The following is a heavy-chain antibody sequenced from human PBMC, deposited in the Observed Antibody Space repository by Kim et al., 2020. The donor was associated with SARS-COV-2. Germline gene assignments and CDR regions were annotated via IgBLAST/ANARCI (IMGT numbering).Heavy chain of an antibody. Sequence: SETLSLTCTVSGGSISSSSYYWGWIRQPPGKGLEWIGSIYYSGSTYYNPSLKSRVTISVDTSKNQFSLKLSSVTAADTAVYYCARAPTPPAAHIYYWGQGTLVTVSS. CDR2: IYYSGST. CDR1: GGSISSSSYY. D-gene: IGHD6-13*01. CDR3: ARAPTPPAAHIYY. J-gene: IGHJ4*02. V-gene: IGHV4-39*01.